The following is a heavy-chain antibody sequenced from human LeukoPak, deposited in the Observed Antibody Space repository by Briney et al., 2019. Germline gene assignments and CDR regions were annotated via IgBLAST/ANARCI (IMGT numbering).Heavy chain of an antibody. J-gene: IGHJ4*02. D-gene: IGHD2-8*02. Sequence: SVKVSCKASGGTFSSHVFSWVRQAPGQGLEWMGGIIPIFRTANYAQKFQGRLTITADKSTSTAYMELSSLRSNDTAVYYCARGYYCTRGVCYGGDFDNWGQGTLVTVSS. CDR3: ARGYYCTRGVCYGGDFDN. V-gene: IGHV1-69*06. CDR2: IIPIFRTA. CDR1: GGTFSSHV.